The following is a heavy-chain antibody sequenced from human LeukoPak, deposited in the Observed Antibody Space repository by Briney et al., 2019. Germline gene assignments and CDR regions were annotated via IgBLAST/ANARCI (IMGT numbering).Heavy chain of an antibody. CDR1: GGSISSYY. D-gene: IGHD3-22*01. CDR2: IYYSGST. V-gene: IGHV4-39*07. Sequence: SETLSLTCTVSGGSISSYYWGWIRQPPGKGLEWIGSIYYSGSTYYNPSLKSRVTISVDTSKNQFSLKLSSVTAADTAVYYCARGGYYDSSGYFHFDYWGQGTLVTVSS. CDR3: ARGGYYDSSGYFHFDY. J-gene: IGHJ4*02.